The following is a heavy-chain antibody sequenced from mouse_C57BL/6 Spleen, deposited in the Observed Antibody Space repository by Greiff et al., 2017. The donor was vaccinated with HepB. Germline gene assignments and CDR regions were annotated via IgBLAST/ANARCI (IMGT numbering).Heavy chain of an antibody. CDR1: GYAFSSSW. CDR2: IYPGDGDT. CDR3: ALNWDVPFAY. Sequence: QVQLQQSGPELVKPGASVKISCKASGYAFSSSWMNWVKQRPGKGLEWIGRIYPGDGDTNYNGKFKGKATLTADKSSSTAYMQLSSLTSEDSAVYFCALNWDVPFAYWGQGTLVTVSA. V-gene: IGHV1-82*01. J-gene: IGHJ3*01. D-gene: IGHD4-1*01.